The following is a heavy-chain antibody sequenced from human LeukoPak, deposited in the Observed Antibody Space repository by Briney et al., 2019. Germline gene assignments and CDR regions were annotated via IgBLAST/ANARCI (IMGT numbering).Heavy chain of an antibody. J-gene: IGHJ4*02. CDR3: VRDPRDGYGHFDY. V-gene: IGHV3-30*14. CDR2: ISYDGSNK. D-gene: IGHD5-24*01. Sequence: PGRSLRLSCAASGFTFSSYAMHWVRQAPGKGLEWVAVISYDGSNKYYADSVKGRFTISRDNSKNTVYLQMNSLKPEDTAVYYCVRDPRDGYGHFDYWGQGTLVTVSS. CDR1: GFTFSSYA.